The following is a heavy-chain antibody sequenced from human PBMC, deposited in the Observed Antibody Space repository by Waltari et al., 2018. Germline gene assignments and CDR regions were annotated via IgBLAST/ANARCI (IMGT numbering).Heavy chain of an antibody. D-gene: IGHD2-8*01. CDR2: TSNDESHK. CDR1: GFTFSPYI. Sequence: QVQLVESGGGVVQPGRSLRLSCAASGFTFSPYITHWVRQAPGKGLEWVAVTSNDESHKYYADSVKGRFTISKDNSKNTLYLQMNSLSTEDTAMYYCARDDRDGLPDYFDFWGQGTLVTVSS. CDR3: ARDDRDGLPDYFDF. J-gene: IGHJ4*02. V-gene: IGHV3-30*01.